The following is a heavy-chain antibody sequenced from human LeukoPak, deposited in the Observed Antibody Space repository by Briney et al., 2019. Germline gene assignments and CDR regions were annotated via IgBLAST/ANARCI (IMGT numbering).Heavy chain of an antibody. CDR1: GITFTDHY. Sequence: GGSLRLSCAASGITFTDHYMNWIRQAPGKGLEWLSYISTSGRTIAYADSVKGRFTISRDNAKNSLYLQMNSLRADDTAVYYCARTKSEPTYGQHHGLDNWGQGTLLTVSS. CDR2: ISTSGRTI. J-gene: IGHJ4*02. V-gene: IGHV3-11*01. D-gene: IGHD3-10*01. CDR3: ARTKSEPTYGQHHGLDN.